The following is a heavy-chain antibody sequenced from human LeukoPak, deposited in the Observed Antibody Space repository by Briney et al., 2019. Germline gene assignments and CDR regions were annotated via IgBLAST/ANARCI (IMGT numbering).Heavy chain of an antibody. V-gene: IGHV3-49*04. CDR2: MRGQIYGGTA. J-gene: IGHJ6*03. CDR1: GSSPGDYA. Sequence: QSRRLSRIPAGSSPGDYAVTCVRQVPRKGLGWLGFMRGQIYGGTAEYGTSVKGRVTISREDSKNIGYLEVNSLKAEDTAVFYCARADHGHVGYMDVWGKGTTVTISS. D-gene: IGHD1-14*01. CDR3: ARADHGHVGYMDV.